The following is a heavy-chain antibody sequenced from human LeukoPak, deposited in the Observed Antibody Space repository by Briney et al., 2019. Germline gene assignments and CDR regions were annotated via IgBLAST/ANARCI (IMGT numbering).Heavy chain of an antibody. Sequence: ASVKVSCKVSGYTLTELSMHWVRQAPGKGLEWMGGFDPEDGETIYAQKSQGRVTMTEDTSTDTAYMELSSLRSEGTAVYYCATDRDFWSGYSSFDYWGQGTLVTVSS. CDR2: FDPEDGET. V-gene: IGHV1-24*01. CDR3: ATDRDFWSGYSSFDY. D-gene: IGHD3-3*01. CDR1: GYTLTELS. J-gene: IGHJ4*02.